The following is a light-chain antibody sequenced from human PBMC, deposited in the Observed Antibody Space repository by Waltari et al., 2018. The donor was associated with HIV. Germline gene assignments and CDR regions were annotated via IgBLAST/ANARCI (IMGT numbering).Light chain of an antibody. CDR3: MQDTHWPVT. J-gene: IGKJ3*01. Sequence: DVVMTQSPLYLPVTLGQTASITCRSSQRLVYSDGNSYLNWFQQRPDQSPRRLIDRVSIQDSGVPKRISGSGSGTDFTLKISRVEAEYLSVYYYMQDTHWPVTFGPGTRVDIK. CDR2: RVS. V-gene: IGKV2-30*01. CDR1: QRLVYSDGNSY.